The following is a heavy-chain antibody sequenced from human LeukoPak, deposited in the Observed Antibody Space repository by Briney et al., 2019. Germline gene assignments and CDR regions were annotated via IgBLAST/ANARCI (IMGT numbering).Heavy chain of an antibody. D-gene: IGHD5-18*01. CDR2: INPTGGST. V-gene: IGHV1-46*01. CDR1: GYTFTSYY. Sequence: ASVKVSCKASGYTFTSYYMHWVRQAPGQGLEWMGLINPTGGSTGYAQKFQGRVTMTRDMSTSTDYMELSSLRSEDTAIYYCARSEGTAMGAGYYFDYWGQGTLVTVSS. CDR3: ARSEGTAMGAGYYFDY. J-gene: IGHJ4*02.